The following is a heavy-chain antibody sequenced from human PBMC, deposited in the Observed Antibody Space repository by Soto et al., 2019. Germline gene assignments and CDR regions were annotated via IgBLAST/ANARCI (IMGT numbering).Heavy chain of an antibody. J-gene: IGHJ5*02. CDR1: GYTFTGYY. D-gene: IGHD6-13*01. V-gene: IGHV1-2*04. Sequence: QVQLVQSGAEVKKPGASVKVSCKASGYTFTGYYMHWVRQAPGQGLEWMGWINPNGGGTNYAQKFQGWVTMTRDTSISTAYMELSRLRSDDTAVYYCAREKHIAAAGNGFDPWGQGTLVTVSS. CDR3: AREKHIAAAGNGFDP. CDR2: INPNGGGT.